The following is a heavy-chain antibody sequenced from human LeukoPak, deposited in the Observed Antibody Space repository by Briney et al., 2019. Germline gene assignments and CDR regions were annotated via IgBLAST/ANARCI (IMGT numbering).Heavy chain of an antibody. J-gene: IGHJ3*02. Sequence: GGSLRLSCAASGFTFSSYWMSWVRQAPGKGLQWVADIKQDGSKKYYLDSVVKGRFTITRDNAKNSLYLQMNSLRAEDTAVYYCARSARASSSWYLYAFDIWGQGTMVTVSS. CDR2: IKQDGSKK. V-gene: IGHV3-7*01. D-gene: IGHD6-13*01. CDR3: ARSARASSSWYLYAFDI. CDR1: GFTFSSYW.